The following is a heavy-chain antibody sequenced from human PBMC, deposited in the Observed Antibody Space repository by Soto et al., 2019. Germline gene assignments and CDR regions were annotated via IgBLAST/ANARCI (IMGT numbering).Heavy chain of an antibody. V-gene: IGHV3-48*01. J-gene: IGHJ3*02. Sequence: VQLVESGGGLVQPGGSLRLSCAASGFTFSSYSMNWVRQVPGKGLEWVSYISSSGYSIYYADSVKGQFTIASDNDKISLYVQMNSLRAYGTAVYYCGRDTPEIWGQGTMVTVSS. CDR2: ISSSGYSI. D-gene: IGHD2-15*01. CDR1: GFTFSSYS. CDR3: GRDTPEI.